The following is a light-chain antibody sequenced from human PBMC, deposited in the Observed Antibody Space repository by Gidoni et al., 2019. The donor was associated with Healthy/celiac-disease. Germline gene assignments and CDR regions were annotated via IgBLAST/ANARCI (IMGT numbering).Light chain of an antibody. CDR1: QSLTTNL. J-gene: IGKJ1*01. CDR3: QQYARSPPT. V-gene: IGKV3-20*01. Sequence: EIVLTHAPGTLSLSLGGRATISCRATQSLTTNLLGWYQKKPGQAPRLLIYGASSRAADIPDRFSGSGSGTDFTLTISRLEPEDFAVYYCQQYARSPPTFGPGTKVEIK. CDR2: GAS.